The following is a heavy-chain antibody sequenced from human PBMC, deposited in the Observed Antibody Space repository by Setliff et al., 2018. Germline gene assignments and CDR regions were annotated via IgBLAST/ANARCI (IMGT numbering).Heavy chain of an antibody. J-gene: IGHJ5*02. Sequence: NPSETLSLTCTVSGASITTSNSYWGWIRQPPGKGLEWIAHIYYSGNTFYNPSLGSRLTISGDTSKNQFSLKLSSVTAADTAVYYCARAAKYDSSGYYGFWFDPWGQGTLVTVSS. CDR1: GASITTSNSY. CDR3: ARAAKYDSSGYYGFWFDP. CDR2: IYYSGNT. D-gene: IGHD3-22*01. V-gene: IGHV4-39*07.